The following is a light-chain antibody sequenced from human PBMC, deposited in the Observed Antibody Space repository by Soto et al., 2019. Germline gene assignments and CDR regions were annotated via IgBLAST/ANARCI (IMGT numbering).Light chain of an antibody. J-gene: IGKJ4*01. CDR2: GAS. CDR3: QHRINWPLT. Sequence: ETVMTQSPATLSVSPGERATLSCRASQTVSNNLAWYQQKPGQAPRLLIYGASTRATGIPARFSGSGSGTEFTLTISSLQSEDFAVYYCQHRINWPLTFGGGTKVDIK. CDR1: QTVSNN. V-gene: IGKV3-15*01.